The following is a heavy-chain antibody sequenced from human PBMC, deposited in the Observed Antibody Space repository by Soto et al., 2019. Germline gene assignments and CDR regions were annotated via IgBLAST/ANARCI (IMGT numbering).Heavy chain of an antibody. Sequence: GESLKISCKGFGYSFSNYWIAWVRQMPGKGLKWMGIIYPGNSDTRYSPSFQGQVTFSVDKSIITAYLQWSSLKASDTAMYYCARRDEQQYYDYYGMDVWGQGTTVTVSS. J-gene: IGHJ6*02. D-gene: IGHD1-1*01. CDR2: IYPGNSDT. CDR3: ARRDEQQYYDYYGMDV. CDR1: GYSFSNYW. V-gene: IGHV5-51*01.